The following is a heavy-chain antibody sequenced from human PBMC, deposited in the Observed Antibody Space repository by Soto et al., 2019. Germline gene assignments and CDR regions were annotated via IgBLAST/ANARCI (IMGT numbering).Heavy chain of an antibody. J-gene: IGHJ4*02. Sequence: SQTLSLTCAISGDSVSSNSAAWNWIRQSPSRGLEWLGRTYYRFKWYNDYAVSVKSRITINADTSKNQFSLQMNSVTPEDRAVYYCVRERWLQSVPANFDYWGQGTLVTVSS. CDR1: GDSVSSNSAA. CDR2: TYYRFKWYN. D-gene: IGHD5-12*01. CDR3: VRERWLQSVPANFDY. V-gene: IGHV6-1*01.